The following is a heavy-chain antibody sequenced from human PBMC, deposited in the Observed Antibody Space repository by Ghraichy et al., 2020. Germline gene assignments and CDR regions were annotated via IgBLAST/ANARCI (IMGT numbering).Heavy chain of an antibody. D-gene: IGHD3-16*01. J-gene: IGHJ4*02. CDR2: INHSGST. Sequence: SETLSLTCAVYGGSFSGYYWSWIRQPPGKGLEWIGEINHSGSTNYNPSLKSRVTISVDTSKNQFSLKLSSVTAADTAVYYCARWPDGGSYYFDYWGQGTLVTVSS. CDR3: ARWPDGGSYYFDY. CDR1: GGSFSGYY. V-gene: IGHV4-34*01.